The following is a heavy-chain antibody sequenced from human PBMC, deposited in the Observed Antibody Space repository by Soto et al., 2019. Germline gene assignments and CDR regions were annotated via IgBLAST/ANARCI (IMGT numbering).Heavy chain of an antibody. V-gene: IGHV2-5*02. J-gene: IGHJ5*02. CDR3: VHTHQRHRFAP. D-gene: IGHD6-25*01. CDR1: GFSLSTSGVG. CDR2: IYWDGDK. Sequence: QITLKESGPTLVKPTQTLTLTCTFSGFSLSTSGVGVGWIRQPPGKALEWLALIYWDGDKRYSPSLKSRLTIRKDTSKNQVALKMTNMDPGATATYFCVHTHQRHRFAPRGEGTLAPVSS.